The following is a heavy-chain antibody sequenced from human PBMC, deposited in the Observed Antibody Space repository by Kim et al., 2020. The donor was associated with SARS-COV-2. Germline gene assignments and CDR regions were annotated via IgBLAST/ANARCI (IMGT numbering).Heavy chain of an antibody. Sequence: GGSLRLSCAASGFTFDEYSMHWVRQAPGKGLEWVSRISWNSGSIGYADSVKGRFTISRDNAKSSVYLQMNSLRPEDTALYYCTKEGGRWIQPDVYQHYYAMDVWGHGTTVTVSS. CDR1: GFTFDEYS. V-gene: IGHV3-9*01. CDR3: TKEGGRWIQPDVYQHYYAMDV. CDR2: ISWNSGSI. J-gene: IGHJ6*02. D-gene: IGHD5-18*01.